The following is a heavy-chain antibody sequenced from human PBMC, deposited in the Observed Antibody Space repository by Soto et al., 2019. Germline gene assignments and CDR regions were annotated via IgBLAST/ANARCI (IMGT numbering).Heavy chain of an antibody. CDR1: GYSFTSYW. J-gene: IGHJ6*02. D-gene: IGHD2-2*01. CDR3: ASHPHMYCSSTSCYGAPDYYYYGMDV. CDR2: IYPGDSDT. Sequence: GESLKISCRGSGYSFTSYWIGWVRQMPGKGLEWMGIIYPGDSDTRYSPSFQGQVTISADKSISTAYLQWSSLRAEDTAVYYCASHPHMYCSSTSCYGAPDYYYYGMDVWGQGTTVTVSS. V-gene: IGHV5-51*01.